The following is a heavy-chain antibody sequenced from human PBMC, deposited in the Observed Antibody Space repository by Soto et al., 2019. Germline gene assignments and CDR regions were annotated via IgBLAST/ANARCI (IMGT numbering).Heavy chain of an antibody. Sequence: SETLSLTCTVSGGSISSGDYYWSWIRQPPGKGLERIGYIYYSGSTSYNPSLKIRLPFSVYTSKNQFSLSLSSVTAEDTAVYYCTRDIYYWGQGTLVTVSS. V-gene: IGHV4-30-4*01. CDR2: IYYSGST. J-gene: IGHJ4*02. CDR3: TRDIYY. D-gene: IGHD2-21*01. CDR1: GGSISSGDYY.